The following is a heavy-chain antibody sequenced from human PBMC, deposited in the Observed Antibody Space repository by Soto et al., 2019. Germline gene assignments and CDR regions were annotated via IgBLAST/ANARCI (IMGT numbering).Heavy chain of an antibody. J-gene: IGHJ4*02. V-gene: IGHV1-8*01. D-gene: IGHD6-19*01. CDR2: MNPNSGNT. Sequence: ASVKVSCKASGYTFTSYDINWVRQATGQGLEWMGWMNPNSGNTGYAQKFQGRVTMTRNTYISTAYMELSSLRSEDTDVYYCARKSVAGFGYWGQGTLVTVYS. CDR3: ARKSVAGFGY. CDR1: GYTFTSYD.